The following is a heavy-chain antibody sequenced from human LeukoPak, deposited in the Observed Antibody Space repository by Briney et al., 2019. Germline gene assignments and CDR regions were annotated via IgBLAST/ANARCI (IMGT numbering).Heavy chain of an antibody. D-gene: IGHD3-10*01. V-gene: IGHV3-33*01. CDR1: GFTFSSYG. CDR2: IWYDGSNK. J-gene: IGHJ4*02. CDR3: ARDPIYYGSGSPFDY. Sequence: PGRSLRLSCAASGFTFSSYGMHWVRQAPGKGLEWVAVIWYDGSNKYYADSVKGRFTISRDNSKNTLYLQMNNLRAEDTAVYYCARDPIYYGSGSPFDYWGQGTLVTVSS.